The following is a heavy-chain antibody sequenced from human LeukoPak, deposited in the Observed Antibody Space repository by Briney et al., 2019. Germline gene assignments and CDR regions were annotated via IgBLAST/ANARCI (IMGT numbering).Heavy chain of an antibody. Sequence: SETLSLTCAVYGGSFSGYYWTWIRQPPGKGLEWIGEINHSGSTNYNPSLKSRATISVDTSKNQFSLNVSSVTAADTAVYCCARLQYSYGYSDFWGQGTLVTVSS. CDR2: INHSGST. V-gene: IGHV4-34*01. J-gene: IGHJ4*02. CDR3: ARLQYSYGYSDF. CDR1: GGSFSGYY. D-gene: IGHD5-18*01.